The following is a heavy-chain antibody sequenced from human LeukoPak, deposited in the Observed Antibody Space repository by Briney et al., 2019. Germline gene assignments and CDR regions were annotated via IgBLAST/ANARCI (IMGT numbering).Heavy chain of an antibody. V-gene: IGHV3-53*01. Sequence: RSGGSLRLSCAASGFTVSSNYMSWIRQAPGKGLEWVSVIYSGGTIYYADSVKGRFTISRDNSKNTLYLQMNSLRGEDTAVYYCARDPRGSSSWGFDYWGQGTLVTVSS. J-gene: IGHJ4*02. CDR3: ARDPRGSSSWGFDY. CDR2: IYSGGTI. D-gene: IGHD6-13*01. CDR1: GFTVSSNY.